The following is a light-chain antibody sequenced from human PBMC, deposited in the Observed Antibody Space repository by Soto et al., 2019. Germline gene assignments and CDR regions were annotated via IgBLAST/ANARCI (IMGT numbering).Light chain of an antibody. CDR2: GAS. J-gene: IGKJ5*01. CDR1: QSVSSSY. Sequence: EIVLTQSPGTLSLSPGERATLSCRARQSVSSSYLAWYPQNPGQAPRLLIYGASSRATGIPDRFSGSGYGTDFTITISRLEPEDFAVYYCQQYGSSPITFGQGTRLEIK. V-gene: IGKV3-20*01. CDR3: QQYGSSPIT.